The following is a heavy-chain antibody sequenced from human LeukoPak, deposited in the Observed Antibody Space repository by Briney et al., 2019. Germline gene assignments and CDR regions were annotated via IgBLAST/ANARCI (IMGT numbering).Heavy chain of an antibody. CDR1: GYIFTSYG. V-gene: IGHV1-2*02. Sequence: ASVKVSCKTSGYIFTSYGITWVRQAPGQGLEWMGWINPNSGGTNYAQKFQGRVTMTRDTSIIVYMDLSRLRSDDTAVYYCARGAHYHDSSDGYDYWGQGTLVTVSS. J-gene: IGHJ4*02. CDR3: ARGAHYHDSSDGYDY. D-gene: IGHD3-22*01. CDR2: INPNSGGT.